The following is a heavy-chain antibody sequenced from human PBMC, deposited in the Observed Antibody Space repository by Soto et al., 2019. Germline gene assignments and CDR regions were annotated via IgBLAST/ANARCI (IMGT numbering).Heavy chain of an antibody. D-gene: IGHD6-13*01. Sequence: ASVKVSCKASGYTFTSYYMHWVRQAPGQGLEWMGIINPSGGSTNYAQKFQGRVTMTRDTSTSTVYMELSSLRSEDTAVYYCARDSTAGIAAAGTLDYCGQGTLVTVSS. CDR3: ARDSTAGIAAAGTLDY. V-gene: IGHV1-46*01. CDR2: INPSGGST. J-gene: IGHJ4*02. CDR1: GYTFTSYY.